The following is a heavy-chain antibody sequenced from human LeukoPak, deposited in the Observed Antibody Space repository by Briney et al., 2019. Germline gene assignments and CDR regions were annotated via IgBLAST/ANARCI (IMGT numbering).Heavy chain of an antibody. CDR2: IYWSGST. V-gene: IGHV4-30-4*01. CDR1: GGSISSADYY. D-gene: IGHD3-9*01. J-gene: IGHJ5*02. Sequence: ASETLSLTCTVSGGSISSADYYWSWIRQPPGKALEWIGYIYWSGSTYYNPSLKSRVTISLDTSKNQFSLKLSAVTAADTAVYYCARAGYYYTSGWFGPWGQGTLVTASS. CDR3: ARAGYYYTSGWFGP.